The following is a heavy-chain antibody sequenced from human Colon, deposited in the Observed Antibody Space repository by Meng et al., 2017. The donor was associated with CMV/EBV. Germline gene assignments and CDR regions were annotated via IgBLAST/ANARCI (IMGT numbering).Heavy chain of an antibody. CDR2: LNPNSGDT. CDR1: GYTFSVYF. J-gene: IGHJ4*02. CDR3: ATISGGDFDF. D-gene: IGHD3-10*01. V-gene: IGHV1-2*02. Sequence: QWHLVQPGCEGKKPGASVKVSCKTSGYTFSVYFMFWVRQAPGQGLEWMGSLNPNSGDTNSAQKFHGRLTMTRDTSIHTAYMELGSLRSDDTAVYYCATISGGDFDFWGQGTLVTVSS.